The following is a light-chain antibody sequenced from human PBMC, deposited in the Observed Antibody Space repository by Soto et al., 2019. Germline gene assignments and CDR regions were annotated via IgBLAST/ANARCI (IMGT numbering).Light chain of an antibody. J-gene: IGKJ2*01. CDR2: GAS. Sequence: EIVLTQSPDTLSLSPGERATLSCRASQSVSSSYLAWYQQKPGQAPRLLIYGASSRATGIPDRFSGSGSGTDFTLTISRLESEDFAVYYCQQYGSSPPMYTFGQGTKLEIK. CDR3: QQYGSSPPMYT. CDR1: QSVSSSY. V-gene: IGKV3-20*01.